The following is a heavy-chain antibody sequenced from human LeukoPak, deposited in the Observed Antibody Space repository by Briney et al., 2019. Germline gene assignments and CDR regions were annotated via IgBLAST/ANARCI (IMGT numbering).Heavy chain of an antibody. D-gene: IGHD3-16*01. V-gene: IGHV3-11*04. J-gene: IGHJ4*02. CDR1: GFTVSDYY. CDR3: VRGMGGGVSNFDY. Sequence: GGFLRLSCAASGFTVSDYYMTWIRQAPGKGLDWVSYISFSGSTIYYADSVKGRFIISRDTAKNSLYLQMNSLRAEDTAVYYCVRGMGGGVSNFDYWGQGTLVTVSS. CDR2: ISFSGSTI.